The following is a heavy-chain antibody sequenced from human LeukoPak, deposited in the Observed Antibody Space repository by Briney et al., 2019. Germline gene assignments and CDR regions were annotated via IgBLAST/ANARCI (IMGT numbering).Heavy chain of an antibody. J-gene: IGHJ4*02. CDR2: IRRVPTDL. CDR1: GLTFSDTN. Sequence: GGSLRLSCVASGLTFSDTNLAWIRQAPGKGLEWISYIRRVPTDLYYADSVKGRFTITRDNAKNSLYLQMNSLRAEDTAVYYCARDLPRYNYDSSGEGYWGQGTLVTVSS. D-gene: IGHD3-22*01. CDR3: ARDLPRYNYDSSGEGY. V-gene: IGHV3-11*04.